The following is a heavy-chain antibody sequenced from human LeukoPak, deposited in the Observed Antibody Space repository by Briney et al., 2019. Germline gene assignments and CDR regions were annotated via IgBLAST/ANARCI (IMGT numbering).Heavy chain of an antibody. J-gene: IGHJ4*02. CDR2: ISYDGSNK. D-gene: IGHD3-22*01. Sequence: GGSLRLSCAASGFTFSSYGMHWVRQAPGKGLEWVAVISYDGSNKYYADSVKGRFTISRDNSRNTLYLQMNSLRAEDTAVYYCASYPRDSSGYYDYWGQGTLVTVSS. CDR3: ASYPRDSSGYYDY. V-gene: IGHV3-30*03. CDR1: GFTFSSYG.